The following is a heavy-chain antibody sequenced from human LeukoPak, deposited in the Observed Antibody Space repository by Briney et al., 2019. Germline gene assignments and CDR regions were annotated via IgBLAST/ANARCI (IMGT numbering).Heavy chain of an antibody. Sequence: GGSLRLSCAASGFTFSSYWMSWVRQAPGKGLEWVSSISSSGSYIYYADSVKGRFTISRDNAKNSLDLQMNSLRAEDTAVYYCARARTSPDYWGQGTLVTVSS. CDR3: ARARTSPDY. CDR2: ISSSGSYI. CDR1: GFTFSSYW. J-gene: IGHJ4*02. V-gene: IGHV3-21*01.